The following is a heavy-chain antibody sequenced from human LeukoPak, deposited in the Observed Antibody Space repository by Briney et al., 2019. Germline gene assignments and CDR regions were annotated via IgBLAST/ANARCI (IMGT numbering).Heavy chain of an antibody. CDR2: INPNSGGT. J-gene: IGHJ5*02. Sequence: ASAKVSCKASGYTFTSYAMHWVRQAPGQGLEWMGWINPNSGGTNYAQKFQGWVTMTRDTSISTAYMELSRLRSDDTAVYYCARGQKVLRYFDWPRNWFDPWGQGTLVTVSS. V-gene: IGHV1-2*04. D-gene: IGHD3-9*01. CDR3: ARGQKVLRYFDWPRNWFDP. CDR1: GYTFTSYA.